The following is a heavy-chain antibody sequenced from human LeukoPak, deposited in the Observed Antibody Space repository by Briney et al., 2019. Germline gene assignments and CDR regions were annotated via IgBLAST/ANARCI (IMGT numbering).Heavy chain of an antibody. CDR3: ASTIRGHYYYGSGSLDY. D-gene: IGHD3-10*01. J-gene: IGHJ4*02. CDR2: ISAYNGNT. V-gene: IGHV1-18*01. CDR1: GYTFTSYG. Sequence: GGPVKVSCKASGYTFTSYGISWVRQAPGQGLEWMGWISAYNGNTNYAQKLQGRVTMTTDTSTSTAYMELRSLRSDDTAVYYCASTIRGHYYYGSGSLDYWGQGTLVTVSS.